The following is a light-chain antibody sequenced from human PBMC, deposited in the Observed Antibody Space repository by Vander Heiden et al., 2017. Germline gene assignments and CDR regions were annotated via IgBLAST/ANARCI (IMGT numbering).Light chain of an antibody. CDR1: SSNIGNNA. CDR2: YDD. V-gene: IGLV1-36*01. J-gene: IGLJ2*01. Sequence: QSVLTLPPSVSEAPRPRVTISCSGSSSNIGNNAVNWYQQLPGKAPKLLIYYDDLLPSGVSDRFSGSKSGTSASLAISGLQSEDEADYYCAAWDDSLNGRVFGGGTKLTGL. CDR3: AAWDDSLNGRV.